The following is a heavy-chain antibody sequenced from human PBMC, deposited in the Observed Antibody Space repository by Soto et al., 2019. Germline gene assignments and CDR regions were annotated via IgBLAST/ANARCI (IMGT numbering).Heavy chain of an antibody. Sequence: GASVKVSCKASVYTFTSYYMHWVRQAPGQGLEWMGIINPSGGSTSYAQKFQGRVTMTRDTSTSTVYMELSSLRSEDTAVYYCARASSSWYLSTVYFDYWGQGTLVTVSS. CDR2: INPSGGST. J-gene: IGHJ4*02. D-gene: IGHD6-13*01. CDR3: ARASSSWYLSTVYFDY. CDR1: VYTFTSYY. V-gene: IGHV1-46*01.